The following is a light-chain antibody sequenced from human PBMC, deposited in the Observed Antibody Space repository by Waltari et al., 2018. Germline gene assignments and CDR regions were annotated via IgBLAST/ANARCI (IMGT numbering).Light chain of an antibody. Sequence: QSALTQPRSVSGSPGQSVTISCTGTSSDVCGYNYVSWYQQHPGKAPKLMIYDVSKRPSGVPDRFSGSKSGNTASLTISGLQAEDEADYYCGSHAGTFYVFGIGTKVTVL. CDR1: SSDVCGYNY. CDR3: GSHAGTFYV. J-gene: IGLJ1*01. V-gene: IGLV2-11*01. CDR2: DVS.